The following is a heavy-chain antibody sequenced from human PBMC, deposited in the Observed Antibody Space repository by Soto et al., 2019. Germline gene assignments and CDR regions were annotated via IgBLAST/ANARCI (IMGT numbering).Heavy chain of an antibody. CDR2: IWYDGSNK. CDR1: GFTFSSYG. CDR3: ARELSPYYYYGMDV. J-gene: IGHJ6*02. Sequence: GGSLRLSCAASGFTFSSYGMHWVRQAPGKGLEWVAVIWYDGSNKYYADSVKGRFTISRDNSKNTLYLQMNSLRAEDTAVYYCARELSPYYYYGMDVWGQGTTVTVSS. V-gene: IGHV3-33*01.